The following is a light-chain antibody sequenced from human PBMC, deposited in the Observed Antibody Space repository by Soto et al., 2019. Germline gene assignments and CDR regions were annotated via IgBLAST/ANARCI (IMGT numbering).Light chain of an antibody. J-gene: IGKJ4*01. CDR3: QQYGRSPLT. CDR1: QSVSSSY. CDR2: GAS. V-gene: IGKV3-20*01. Sequence: EIVLTQSPGTLSLSPGERATLSCRASQSVSSSYLAWYQQKPGQAPRLLIYGASSRATGIPDRFSGSGSGTHFTLTISRLEPEDFAVYYCQQYGRSPLTFGEGTKVEIK.